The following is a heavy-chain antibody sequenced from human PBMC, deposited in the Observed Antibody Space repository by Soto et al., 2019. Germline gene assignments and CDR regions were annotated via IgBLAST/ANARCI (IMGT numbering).Heavy chain of an antibody. CDR1: GFTFDDYA. J-gene: IGHJ6*03. D-gene: IGHD6-13*01. CDR3: AKDSSSSWNYYYYYYMHV. Sequence: EVQLVESGGGLVQPGRSLRLSCAASGFTFDDYAMHWVRQAPGKGLEWVSGISRNSGSIGYADSVKGRFTISRDNAKNSLYLQMNSLRGEDTVLYYCAKDSSSSWNYYYYYYMHVWGKGTTVTVSS. CDR2: ISRNSGSI. V-gene: IGHV3-9*01.